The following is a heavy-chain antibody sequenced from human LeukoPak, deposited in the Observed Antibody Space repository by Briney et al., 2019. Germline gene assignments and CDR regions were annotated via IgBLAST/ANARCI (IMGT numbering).Heavy chain of an antibody. D-gene: IGHD3-22*01. V-gene: IGHV5-51*01. CDR2: IYPGDSDT. CDR3: ARRAYYYDSSGYSHDF. Sequence: GESLEIYCKGSGYSFTSYWMGWVRQMPGKGLEWMGIIYPGDSDTRYSPSFQCQVTISADKSISTAYLQWSSLKASDTAMYYCARRAYYYDSSGYSHDFWVQGTLVTVSS. CDR1: GYSFTSYW. J-gene: IGHJ4*02.